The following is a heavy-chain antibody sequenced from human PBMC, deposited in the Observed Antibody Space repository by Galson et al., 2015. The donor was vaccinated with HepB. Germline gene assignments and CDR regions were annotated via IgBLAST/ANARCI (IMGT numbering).Heavy chain of an antibody. J-gene: IGHJ5*02. CDR1: GYTFTSYG. V-gene: IGHV1-18*01. CDR3: ARDARDVVTDLSWFDP. CDR2: ISAYNGNT. D-gene: IGHD2-21*02. Sequence: SVKVSCKASGYTFTSYGISWVRQAPGQGLEWMGWISAYNGNTNYAQKLQGRVTMTTDTSTSTAYMELRSLRSDDTAVYYCARDARDVVTDLSWFDPWGQGTLVTVSP.